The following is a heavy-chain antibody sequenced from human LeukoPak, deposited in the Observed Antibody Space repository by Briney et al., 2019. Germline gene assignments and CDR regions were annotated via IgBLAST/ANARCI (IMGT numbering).Heavy chain of an antibody. CDR3: ASEGSGSYYFSYYYYGMDV. CDR2: MNPNSGNT. CDR1: GYTFTSYD. D-gene: IGHD3-10*01. V-gene: IGHV1-8*01. J-gene: IGHJ6*02. Sequence: ASVKVSCKASGYTFTSYDINWVRQATGQGLEWMGWMNPNSGNTGYAQKFQGRVTMTRNTSISTAYMELSSLRSEDTAVYYCASEGSGSYYFSYYYYGMDVWGQGTTVTVSS.